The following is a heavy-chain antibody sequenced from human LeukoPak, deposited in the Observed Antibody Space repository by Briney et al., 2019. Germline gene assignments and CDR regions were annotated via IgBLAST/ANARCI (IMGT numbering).Heavy chain of an antibody. CDR1: GGSISSSNW. CDR2: IYHSGST. J-gene: IGHJ3*02. CDR3: ARYAPVSGSPRAAFDI. D-gene: IGHD1-26*01. V-gene: IGHV4-4*02. Sequence: PSETLSLTCAVSGGSISSSNWWSWVRQPPGRGLEWIGEIYHSGSTNYNPSLKSRVTISVDKSKNQFSLKLSSVTAADTAVYFCARYAPVSGSPRAAFDIWGQGTMVTVSS.